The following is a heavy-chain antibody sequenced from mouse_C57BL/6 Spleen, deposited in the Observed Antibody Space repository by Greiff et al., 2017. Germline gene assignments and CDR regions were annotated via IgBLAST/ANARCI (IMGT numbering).Heavy chain of an antibody. J-gene: IGHJ1*03. D-gene: IGHD4-1*01. CDR3: TSLNWDWYFDV. CDR1: GFTFSDAW. Sequence: EVMLVESGGGLVQPGGSMKLSCAASGFTFSDAWMDWVRQSPEKGLEWVAEIRNKANNHATYYAESVKGRFTISRDDSKSSVYLQMNSLRAEDTGIYYCTSLNWDWYFDVWGTGTTVTVSS. V-gene: IGHV6-6*01. CDR2: IRNKANNHAT.